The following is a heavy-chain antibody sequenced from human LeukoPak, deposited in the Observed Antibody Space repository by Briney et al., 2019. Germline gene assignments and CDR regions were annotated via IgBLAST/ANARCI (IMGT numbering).Heavy chain of an antibody. J-gene: IGHJ4*02. D-gene: IGHD3-10*01. V-gene: IGHV3-48*04. CDR1: GFTFSSYT. CDR2: ISSTGSTI. Sequence: GGSLRLSCAASGFTFSSYTMDWVRQAPGKGLEWVSYISSTGSTIYYADSVKGRFTISRDNAKNSLYLQMNSLRAEDTAVYYCARDSYGSGSYYRIDYWGQGTLVTVSS. CDR3: ARDSYGSGSYYRIDY.